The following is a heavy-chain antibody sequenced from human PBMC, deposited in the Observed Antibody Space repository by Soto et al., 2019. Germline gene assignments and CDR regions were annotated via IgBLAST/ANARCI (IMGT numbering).Heavy chain of an antibody. D-gene: IGHD3-22*01. CDR3: ARAFRPFYDNSGYCDY. CDR1: GVSISSGDYY. CDR2: IYYTGNT. J-gene: IGHJ4*02. V-gene: IGHV4-30-4*01. Sequence: PSETLSLTCTVSGVSISSGDYYWSWIRQPPGKGLEWIGYIYYTGNTYYTPSLNSRVTISVDTSKNQFSLKLSSVTAADTAVYYCARAFRPFYDNSGYCDYWGQGTLVTVSS.